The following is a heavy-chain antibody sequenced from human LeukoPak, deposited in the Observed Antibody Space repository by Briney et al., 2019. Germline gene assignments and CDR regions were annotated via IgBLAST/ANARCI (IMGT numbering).Heavy chain of an antibody. J-gene: IGHJ4*02. Sequence: PGGSLRLSCAASGFTFSGYGMHWVRQSPGKGLEWVALITYDGYYKYYSDSVKGRFTISSDTSKNTLYLQMNSLRAEDTAVYYCARDLSPVVRASPMGYWGQGTPVTVSS. CDR2: ITYDGYYK. CDR3: ARDLSPVVRASPMGY. D-gene: IGHD3-10*01. V-gene: IGHV3-30*03. CDR1: GFTFSGYG.